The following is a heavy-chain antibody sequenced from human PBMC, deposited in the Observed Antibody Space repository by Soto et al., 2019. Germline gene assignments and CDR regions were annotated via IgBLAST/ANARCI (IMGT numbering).Heavy chain of an antibody. CDR1: GYTFTSYD. CDR3: ARERTGTTSMDV. V-gene: IGHV1-8*01. Sequence: QVQLVQSGAEVKKPGASVKVSCKASGYTFTSYDINWVRQATGQGLERMGWMNPNSGNTGYAQKFRGTVTTTRNTSISTAYMELSSLRSEDTAVYYCARERTGTTSMDVWGQGTTVTVSS. J-gene: IGHJ6*02. CDR2: MNPNSGNT. D-gene: IGHD1-1*01.